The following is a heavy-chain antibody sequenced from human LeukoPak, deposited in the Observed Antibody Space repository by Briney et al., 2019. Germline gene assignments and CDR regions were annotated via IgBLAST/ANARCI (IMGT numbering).Heavy chain of an antibody. CDR2: IKHDGSEK. D-gene: IGHD3-3*01. J-gene: IGHJ4*02. Sequence: GGSLRLSCAASGFIFTNYFMSWVRQAPGKGLEWVASIKHDGSEKYYVDSVRGRLTISRDNTMNSLYLQMSSLRAEDTAVYYCATDRGWRTSGYYLYYFEYWGQGTLVTFSS. CDR3: ATDRGWRTSGYYLYYFEY. CDR1: GFIFTNYF. V-gene: IGHV3-7*01.